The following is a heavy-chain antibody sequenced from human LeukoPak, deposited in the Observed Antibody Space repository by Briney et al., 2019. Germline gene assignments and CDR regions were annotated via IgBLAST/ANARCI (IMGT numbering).Heavy chain of an antibody. J-gene: IGHJ3*02. CDR1: DFSFSNYW. CDR3: ARDANYHDSSVYYDAFDI. Sequence: GGSLRLSCAASDFSFSNYWMTWLRQAPGKGLEWVANIRGDGSLKYYLDSVKGRFTISRDNAKNSLYLQMNSLRAEDTAVYYCARDANYHDSSVYYDAFDIWGQGTMVTVSS. CDR2: IRGDGSLK. D-gene: IGHD3-22*01. V-gene: IGHV3-7*01.